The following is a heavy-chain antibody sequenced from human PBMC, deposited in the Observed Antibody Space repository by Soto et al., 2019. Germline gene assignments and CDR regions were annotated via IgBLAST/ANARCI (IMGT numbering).Heavy chain of an antibody. CDR3: AKGGHFSHYDL. D-gene: IGHD3-3*02. J-gene: IGHJ2*01. V-gene: IGHV3-23*01. CDR2: ISGNGDDP. Sequence: ERQLLESGGNLVQPGGSLRLSCAASGLTFGAYAMTWVRQAPGKGLEWVSTISGNGDDPFYADSVRGRFTISRDNFNNIHYLQMDSLRADGTAVYYCAKGGHFSHYDLWGRGTRVTVSS. CDR1: GLTFGAYA.